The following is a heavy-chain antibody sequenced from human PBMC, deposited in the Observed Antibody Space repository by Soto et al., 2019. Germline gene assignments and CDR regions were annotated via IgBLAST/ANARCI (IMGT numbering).Heavy chain of an antibody. CDR1: GGSFSGYY. J-gene: IGHJ6*02. Sequence: QVQLQQWGAGLLKPSETLSLTCAVYGGSFSGYYWSWIRQPPGKGLEWIGEINQSGSTNYNPSLKSRVTISEDTSKNQFSLKLSSVTAADTAVYYCASAYYDFWSGYYTDYYYGMDVWGQGTTVTVSS. CDR3: ASAYYDFWSGYYTDYYYGMDV. D-gene: IGHD3-3*01. V-gene: IGHV4-34*01. CDR2: INQSGST.